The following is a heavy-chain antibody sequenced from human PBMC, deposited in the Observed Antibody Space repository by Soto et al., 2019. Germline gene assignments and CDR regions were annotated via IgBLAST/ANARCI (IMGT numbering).Heavy chain of an antibody. CDR2: IYHSGST. CDR3: ARDEGGGYCSSTSCYTGSAFDI. Sequence: KPSETLSLTCAVSGGSISSGGYSWSWIRQPPGRGLEWIGYIYHSGSTYYNPTLKSRVTISVDRSKNQFSLKLSSVTAADTAVYYCARDEGGGYCSSTSCYTGSAFDIWGQGTMVTVSS. CDR1: GGSISSGGYS. J-gene: IGHJ3*02. D-gene: IGHD2-2*02. V-gene: IGHV4-30-2*01.